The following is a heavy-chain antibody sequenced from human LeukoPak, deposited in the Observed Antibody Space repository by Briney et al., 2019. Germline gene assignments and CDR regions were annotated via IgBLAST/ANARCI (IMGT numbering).Heavy chain of an antibody. CDR3: AREIPGAGHFDY. V-gene: IGHV4-59*12. CDR2: VYYSGAT. J-gene: IGHJ4*02. D-gene: IGHD6-13*01. Sequence: PSETLSLTCSVSGGSISGSYWFWIRQPPGKGLEWIGYVYYSGATNYNPSLGSRVTLSVDTSKNQFSLKLNSVTAADTAIYYCAREIPGAGHFDYWGQGALVTVSS. CDR1: GGSISGSY.